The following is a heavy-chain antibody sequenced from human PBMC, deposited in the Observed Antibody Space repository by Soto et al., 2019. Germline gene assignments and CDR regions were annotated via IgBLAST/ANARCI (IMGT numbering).Heavy chain of an antibody. CDR3: TKIYCTTTSCFINGMDV. J-gene: IGHJ6*02. V-gene: IGHV4-38-2*01. D-gene: IGHD2-2*01. CDR1: GYVITNGYH. CDR2: ISHSGDT. Sequence: SETLSLTCAVSGYVITNGYHWGWIRQPPGKELEWIGNISHSGDTYYNPSLKSRVTISIDTAKNHLSLILSSVTAADTATYYCTKIYCTTTSCFINGMDVWGQGTTVTVSS.